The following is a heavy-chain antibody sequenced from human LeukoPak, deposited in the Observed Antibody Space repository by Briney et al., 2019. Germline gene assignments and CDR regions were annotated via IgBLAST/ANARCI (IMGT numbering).Heavy chain of an antibody. CDR1: GFTFISYA. Sequence: GGSLRLSCAASGFTFISYAMSWVRQAPVKGLEWVSIISGSGGSTYYADSVKGRFTISRDNAKNSLYLQMNSLRAEDTAVYYCARDKPVAGTIGPFDYWGQGTLVTVSS. CDR2: ISGSGGST. V-gene: IGHV3-23*01. D-gene: IGHD6-19*01. CDR3: ARDKPVAGTIGPFDY. J-gene: IGHJ4*02.